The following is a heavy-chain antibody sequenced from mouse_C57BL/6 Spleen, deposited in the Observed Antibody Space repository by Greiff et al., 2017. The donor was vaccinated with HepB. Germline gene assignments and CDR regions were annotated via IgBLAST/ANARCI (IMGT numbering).Heavy chain of an antibody. D-gene: IGHD1-1*01. CDR1: GYTFTSYW. Sequence: VKLQQPGAELVKPGASVKMSCKASGYTFTSYWITWVKQRPGQGLEWIGDIYPGSGSTNYNEKFKSKATLTVDTSSSTAYMQLSSLTSEDSAVYDCARGITTVVVPFDYWGQGTTLTVSS. J-gene: IGHJ2*01. V-gene: IGHV1-55*01. CDR2: IYPGSGST. CDR3: ARGITTVVVPFDY.